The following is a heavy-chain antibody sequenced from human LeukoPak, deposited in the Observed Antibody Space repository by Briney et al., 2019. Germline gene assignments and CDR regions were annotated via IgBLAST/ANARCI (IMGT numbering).Heavy chain of an antibody. CDR1: GGSVSSGSYY. CDR3: ARGSIAPKTYYYGSGSLDYFDY. D-gene: IGHD3-10*01. J-gene: IGHJ4*02. CDR2: IYYSGST. V-gene: IGHV4-61*01. Sequence: SETLPLTCTVSGGSVSSGSYYWSWTRQPPGKGLVWIGYIYYSGSTNYNPSLKSRVTISVDTSKNQFSLKLSSVTAADTAVYYCARGSIAPKTYYYGSGSLDYFDYWGQGTLVTVSS.